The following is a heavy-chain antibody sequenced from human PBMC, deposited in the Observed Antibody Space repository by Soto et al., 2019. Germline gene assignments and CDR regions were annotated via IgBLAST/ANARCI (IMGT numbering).Heavy chain of an antibody. D-gene: IGHD2-21*01. CDR3: ARAPDANCGGDCFDY. V-gene: IGHV4-31*03. CDR2: ISYRGST. CDR1: CGSISNVAYF. Sequence: SETLSLTCTVSCGSISNVAYFWTCTRQHPGKGLERIGYISYRGSTYYNPSLKSRASISVDTSKNQFSLKVSSVTPADTAVYYCARAPDANCGGDCFDYWGQGTLVTVSS. J-gene: IGHJ4*02.